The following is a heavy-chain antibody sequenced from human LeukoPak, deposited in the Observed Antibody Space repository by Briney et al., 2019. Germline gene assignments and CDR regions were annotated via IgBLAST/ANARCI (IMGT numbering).Heavy chain of an antibody. Sequence: SVKVSCKASGYTFTSYAMHWVRQAPGQRLEWMGWINAGNGNTKYSQKFQGRVTITRDTSASTAYMELSSLRSEDTAVYYCARGSYYYDSSGYYFNAFGIWGQGTMVTVSS. CDR2: INAGNGNT. J-gene: IGHJ3*02. V-gene: IGHV1-3*01. CDR1: GYTFTSYA. D-gene: IGHD3-22*01. CDR3: ARGSYYYDSSGYYFNAFGI.